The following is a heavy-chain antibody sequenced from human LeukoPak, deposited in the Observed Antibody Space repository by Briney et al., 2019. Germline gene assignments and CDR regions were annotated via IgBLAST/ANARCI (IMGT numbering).Heavy chain of an antibody. Sequence: SETLSLTCTVSGYSISSGYYWGWIRQPPGKGLEWIGSIYHSGSTYYNPSLKSRVTISVDTSKNQFSLKLSSVTAADTAVYYCARDDYYDSSGYLGYWGQGTLVTVSS. CDR2: IYHSGST. CDR3: ARDDYYDSSGYLGY. V-gene: IGHV4-38-2*02. D-gene: IGHD3-22*01. J-gene: IGHJ4*02. CDR1: GYSISSGYY.